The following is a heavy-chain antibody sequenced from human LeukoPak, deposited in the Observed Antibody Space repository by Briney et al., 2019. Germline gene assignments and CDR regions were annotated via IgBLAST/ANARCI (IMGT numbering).Heavy chain of an antibody. Sequence: GGSLRLSCAASGFTFSTYGMSWVRQAPGKGLEWVSATSSGGGSTYYADSVKGRFTISRDNAKNSLYLQMNSLRDEDTAVYYCARGITGKNWFDPWGQGTLVTVSS. CDR1: GFTFSTYG. D-gene: IGHD3-16*01. CDR2: TSSGGGST. V-gene: IGHV3-23*01. J-gene: IGHJ5*02. CDR3: ARGITGKNWFDP.